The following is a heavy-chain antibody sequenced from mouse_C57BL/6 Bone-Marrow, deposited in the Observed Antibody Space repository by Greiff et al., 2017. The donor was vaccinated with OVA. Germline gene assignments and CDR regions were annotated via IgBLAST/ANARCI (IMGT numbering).Heavy chain of an antibody. CDR1: GFTFSDYG. D-gene: IGHD1-1*01. V-gene: IGHV5-17*01. CDR2: ISSGSSTI. Sequence: EVMLVESGGGLVKPGGSLKLSCAASGFTFSDYGMHWVRQAPEKGLEWVAYISSGSSTIYYADTVKGRFTISRDNAKNTLFLQMTSLRSEDTAMYYCARVITTVVAPYYWGQGTSVTVSS. J-gene: IGHJ4*01. CDR3: ARVITTVVAPYY.